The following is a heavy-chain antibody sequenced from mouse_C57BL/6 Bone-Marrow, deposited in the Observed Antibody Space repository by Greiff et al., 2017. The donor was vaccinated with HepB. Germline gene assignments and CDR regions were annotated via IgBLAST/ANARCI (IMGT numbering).Heavy chain of an antibody. CDR2: ISYDGSN. V-gene: IGHV3-6*01. J-gene: IGHJ4*01. CDR3: ARDGANWDNYAMDY. D-gene: IGHD4-1*01. Sequence: EVKLMESGPGLVKPSQSLSLTCSVTGYSITSGYYWNWIRQFPGNKLEWMGYISYDGSNNYNPSLKNRFSITRDTSKNQFFLKLNSVTTEDTATYYCARDGANWDNYAMDYWGQGTSVTVSS. CDR1: GYSITSGYY.